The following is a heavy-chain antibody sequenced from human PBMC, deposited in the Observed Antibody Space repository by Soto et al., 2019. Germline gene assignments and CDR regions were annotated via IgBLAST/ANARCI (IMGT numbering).Heavy chain of an antibody. CDR3: AIRAVYSSSSDY. J-gene: IGHJ4*02. Sequence: SETLSLTCTVSGGSISSSSYYWGWIRQPPGKGLEWIGSIYYSGSTYYNPSLKSRVTISVDTSKNQFSLKLSSVTAADTAVYYCAIRAVYSSSSDYWGQGTLVTVSS. CDR1: GGSISSSSYY. V-gene: IGHV4-39*01. D-gene: IGHD6-6*01. CDR2: IYYSGST.